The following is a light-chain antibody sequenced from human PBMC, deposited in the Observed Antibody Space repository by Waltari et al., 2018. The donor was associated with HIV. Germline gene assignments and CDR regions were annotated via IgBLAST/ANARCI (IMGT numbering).Light chain of an antibody. Sequence: EIVMTQSPATLSVSPGERATLSCRASQSVRSSVAWYQQRPGQAPRLLIYDGSSRAAGIPDRFSGSGSGTDFTLTISRLETEDYAVYYCHQYGSSISYSFGQGTKLEIK. CDR1: QSVRSS. J-gene: IGKJ2*03. CDR2: DGS. V-gene: IGKV3-20*01. CDR3: HQYGSSISYS.